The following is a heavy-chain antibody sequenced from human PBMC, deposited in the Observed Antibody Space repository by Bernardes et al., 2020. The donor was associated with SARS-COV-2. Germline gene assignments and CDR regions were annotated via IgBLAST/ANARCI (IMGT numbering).Heavy chain of an antibody. Sequence: SLIISCVASEFTFSISIMNWVRQAPGKGLEWVSSISSSSSDIKYADSVKGRFTISRDNAKNSLYLQINSLRPEDTAVYYCTRGTQWLAGVGDCWGQGTLVTVSS. CDR3: TRGTQWLAGVGDC. D-gene: IGHD6-19*01. CDR2: ISSSSSDI. CDR1: EFTFSISI. J-gene: IGHJ4*02. V-gene: IGHV3-21*04.